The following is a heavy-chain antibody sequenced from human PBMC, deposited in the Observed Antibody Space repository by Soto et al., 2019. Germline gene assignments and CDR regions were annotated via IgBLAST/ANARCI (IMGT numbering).Heavy chain of an antibody. CDR3: ARSSSNCSGGSCESLDY. CDR1: GGTFSSYS. D-gene: IGHD2-15*01. V-gene: IGHV1-69*13. J-gene: IGHJ4*02. CDR2: IIPIFGTA. Sequence: SVNVSCKPSGGTFSSYSISWVRQAPGQGLEWMGGIIPIFGTANYAQKFQGRVTITADESTSTAYMELSSLRSEDTAVYYCARSSSNCSGGSCESLDYWGQGTLVTVSS.